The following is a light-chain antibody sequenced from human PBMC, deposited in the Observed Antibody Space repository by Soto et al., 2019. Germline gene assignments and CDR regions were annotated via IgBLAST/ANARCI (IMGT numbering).Light chain of an antibody. CDR1: QSVSSSY. CDR3: QHYGSSPLT. V-gene: IGKV3-20*01. J-gene: IGKJ4*01. CDR2: GAS. Sequence: EIVLTQSPGTLSLSPGERATLSCRASQSVSSSYLAWYQQKPGQAPRLLIYGASSRATGIPDRFSRSGSGTDFTLTISRLEPEDFAVYYCQHYGSSPLTFGGGTKVEIK.